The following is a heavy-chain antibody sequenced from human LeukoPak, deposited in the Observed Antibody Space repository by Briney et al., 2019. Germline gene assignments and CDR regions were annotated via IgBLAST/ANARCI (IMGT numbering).Heavy chain of an antibody. CDR2: IYTSGST. CDR1: GGSISSYY. J-gene: IGHJ5*02. Sequence: SETLSLTCTVSGGSISSYYWSWIRQPAGKGLEWIGRIYTSGSTSYNPSLKSRVTISVDTSKNQFSLKLSSVTAADTAVYYCARESYNWNDGWFDPWGQGTLVTVSS. V-gene: IGHV4-4*07. CDR3: ARESYNWNDGWFDP. D-gene: IGHD1-20*01.